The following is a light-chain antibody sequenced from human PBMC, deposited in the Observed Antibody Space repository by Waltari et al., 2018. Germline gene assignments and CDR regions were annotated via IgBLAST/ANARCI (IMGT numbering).Light chain of an antibody. CDR3: CSYAGGYTYI. CDR1: NSNVGAYTY. J-gene: IGLJ2*01. Sequence: QSALTQPRSVSGSPGQSVTISCTGANSNVGAYTYVSWYQHHPGKAPKLIIYDVNKRPSGVPGRFSGSKSGNTASMTISGLQAEDEADYYCCSYAGGYTYIFGGGTNLTVL. CDR2: DVN. V-gene: IGLV2-11*01.